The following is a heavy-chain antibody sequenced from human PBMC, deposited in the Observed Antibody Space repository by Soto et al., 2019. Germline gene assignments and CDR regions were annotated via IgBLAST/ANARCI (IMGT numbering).Heavy chain of an antibody. J-gene: IGHJ4*02. Sequence: QVQLVQSGAEVKKPGASVKVSCKASGYTFTSYAIHWVRQAPGQRREVMGWINAGNGNTKYSQKFQGRVTITRDTSASTAYMELGSLRSEDTAVYYCARAVGTRERPLGFDYWGQGTLVTVSS. CDR1: GYTFTSYA. CDR2: INAGNGNT. V-gene: IGHV1-3*01. D-gene: IGHD2-21*02. CDR3: ARAVGTRERPLGFDY.